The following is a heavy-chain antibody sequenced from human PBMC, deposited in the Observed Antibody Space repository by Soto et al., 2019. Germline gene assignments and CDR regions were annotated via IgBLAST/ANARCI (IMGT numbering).Heavy chain of an antibody. D-gene: IGHD6-13*01. CDR1: GFTFSDCY. Sequence: GGSLRLSCAASGFTFSDCYMSWIRQAPGKGLEGVSYISSGSSYTNYADSVKVRFSISIDNSKNSLYLQMNSLRAEDTAVYYCARDPFQPIAATVFYWFYXWGQVTLFTVSX. CDR2: ISSGSSYT. V-gene: IGHV3-11*06. J-gene: IGHJ5*02. CDR3: ARDPFQPIAATVFYWFYX.